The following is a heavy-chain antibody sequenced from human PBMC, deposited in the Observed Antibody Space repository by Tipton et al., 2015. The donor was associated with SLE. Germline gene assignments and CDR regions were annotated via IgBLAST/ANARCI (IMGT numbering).Heavy chain of an antibody. V-gene: IGHV3-21*03. CDR2: ITSSGTYI. Sequence: GSLRLSCAASGFTFSNYNMKWVRQAPGKRLEWVSSITSSGTYIYYADSVKGRFIISRDNAKNTLYLEMNSLRAGDSAVYYCARDETSRATTGLCNNWGQGTQVTVSS. CDR3: ARDETSRATTGLCNN. J-gene: IGHJ4*02. CDR1: GFTFSNYN. D-gene: IGHD1-26*01.